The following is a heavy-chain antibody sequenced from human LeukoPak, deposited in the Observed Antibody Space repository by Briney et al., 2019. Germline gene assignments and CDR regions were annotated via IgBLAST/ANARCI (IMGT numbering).Heavy chain of an antibody. CDR1: VGTFSSYA. D-gene: IGHD2-15*01. V-gene: IGHV1-69*01. CDR2: IIPIFGTA. CDR3: ARGGLYCSGGSCLRFDP. Sequence: GASVKVSCKASVGTFSSYAISWVRQAPGQGLEWMGGIIPIFGTANYAQKFQGRVTITADESTSTAYMELSSLRSEDTAVYYCARGGLYCSGGSCLRFDPWGQGTLATVSS. J-gene: IGHJ5*02.